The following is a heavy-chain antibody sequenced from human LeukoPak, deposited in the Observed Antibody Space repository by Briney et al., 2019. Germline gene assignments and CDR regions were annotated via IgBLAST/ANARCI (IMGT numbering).Heavy chain of an antibody. V-gene: IGHV3-23*01. J-gene: IGHJ4*02. CDR1: GFTFNSYA. CDR3: AKGLFTLVRGVVFDY. D-gene: IGHD3-10*01. Sequence: GGSLRLSCAASGFTFNSYAMSWVRQAPGKGLEWVSAISGSGGSTYYADSVQGRFTISRDNSKNTLYLQMNSLRAEDTAVYYCAKGLFTLVRGVVFDYWGQGTLVTVSS. CDR2: ISGSGGST.